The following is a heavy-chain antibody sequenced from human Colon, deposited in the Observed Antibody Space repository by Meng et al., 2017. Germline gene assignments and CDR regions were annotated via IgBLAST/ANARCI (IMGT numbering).Heavy chain of an antibody. CDR1: GFTFSIYN. CDR2: ISSSTTYI. J-gene: IGHJ3*02. Sequence: GESLKISCAASGFTFSIYNMNWVRQAPGKGLEWVSSISSSTTYIYYADSVKGRFTISRDNAKRSLYLQMNSLTAEDTALYYCARDPSHGAFDIWGQGTMVTVSS. V-gene: IGHV3-21*01. CDR3: ARDPSHGAFDI.